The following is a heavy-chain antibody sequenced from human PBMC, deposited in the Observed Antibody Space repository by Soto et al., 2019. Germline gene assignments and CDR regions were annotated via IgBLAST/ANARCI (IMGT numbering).Heavy chain of an antibody. Sequence: VKVSCKASGYTFTSYAMHWVRQAPGQRLEWMGWINAGNGNTKYSQKFQGRVTITRDTSASTAYMELSSLRSEDTAVYYCARKRGYSYGYDYWGQGTLVNVSS. CDR1: GYTFTSYA. J-gene: IGHJ4*02. D-gene: IGHD5-18*01. CDR2: INAGNGNT. V-gene: IGHV1-3*01. CDR3: ARKRGYSYGYDY.